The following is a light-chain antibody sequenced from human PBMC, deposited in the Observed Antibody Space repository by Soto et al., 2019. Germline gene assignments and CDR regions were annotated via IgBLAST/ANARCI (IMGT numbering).Light chain of an antibody. CDR3: CSYAGSSSFRVL. Sequence: QSALTQPRSVSGSPGQSVTISCTGTNSDVGTYNYVSWYQQHPGKAPTLIIYDVTKRPSGVPDRFSGSKSGNTASLITSGLQAADEAEYYCCCCSYAGSSSFRVLFGGGTQLTVL. J-gene: IGLJ2*01. CDR2: DVT. CDR1: NSDVGTYNY. V-gene: IGLV2-11*01.